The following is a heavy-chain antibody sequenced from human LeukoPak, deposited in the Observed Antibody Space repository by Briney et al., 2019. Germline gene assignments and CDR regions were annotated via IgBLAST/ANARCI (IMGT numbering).Heavy chain of an antibody. D-gene: IGHD3-3*01. J-gene: IGHJ4*02. CDR2: FYYNWNT. CDR1: GGSISSSSYY. CDR3: ARDLDFD. V-gene: IGHV4-39*02. Sequence: SETLSLTCAVSGGSISSSSYYWGWIRQPPGKGLEWIGSFYYNWNTYYSPSLNSRVTISVDKSKNQFSLKLSSVTAADTAVYYCARDLDFDWWQGTLVTVSS.